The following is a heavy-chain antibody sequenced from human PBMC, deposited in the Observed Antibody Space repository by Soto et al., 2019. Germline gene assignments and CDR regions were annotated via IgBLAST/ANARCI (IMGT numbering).Heavy chain of an antibody. D-gene: IGHD3-22*01. CDR2: ISSSSSYI. CDR1: GFTFSSYS. CDR3: ARDPGNYYDSSGYYNGNY. J-gene: IGHJ4*02. Sequence: GGSLRLSCAASGFTFSSYSMNWVRQAPGKGLEWVSSISSSSSYIYYADSVKGRFTISRDNATNSLYLQMNSLRAEDTAVYSCARDPGNYYDSSGYYNGNYWGKGTLVTVSS. V-gene: IGHV3-21*01.